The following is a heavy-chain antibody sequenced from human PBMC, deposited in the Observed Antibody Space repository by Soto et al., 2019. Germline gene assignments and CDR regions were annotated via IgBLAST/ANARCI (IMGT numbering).Heavy chain of an antibody. Sequence: GGSLRLSCAASGFTFRSYAMHWVRQAPGKGLEWVSYIGSSSGTIFYADSVKGRFTISRDNAKNLLYLQMNSLRDEDTAVYYCAREENVGFNWFDPWGQGTLVTVSS. J-gene: IGHJ5*02. CDR3: AREENVGFNWFDP. CDR2: IGSSSGTI. V-gene: IGHV3-48*02. CDR1: GFTFRSYA.